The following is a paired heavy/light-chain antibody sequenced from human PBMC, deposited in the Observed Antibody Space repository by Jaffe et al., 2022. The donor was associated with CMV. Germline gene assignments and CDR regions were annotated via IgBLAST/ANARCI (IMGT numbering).Light chain of an antibody. V-gene: IGKV3-11*01. Sequence: EVVLTQSPATLSLSPGERATLSCRASQSVNSYLVWYQHKPGQAPRLLIYDASNRATGIPARFSGSGSGTDFTLTISSLEPEDFAVYYCQQRSHWPPWLTFGGGTKVEL. CDR3: QQRSHWPPWLT. CDR1: QSVNSY. CDR2: DAS. J-gene: IGKJ4*01.
Heavy chain of an antibody. J-gene: IGHJ6*03. CDR3: AREGHSYYPYYYYYMDV. Sequence: QVQLVESGGGVVQPGRSLRLSCAASGITFNSSGMHWVRQAPGKGLEWVALIWYDGSNKYYADSVKGRFTISRDNSKNTVYLQMNNLRAEDTAVYYCAREGHSYYPYYYYYMDVWGEGTTVTVS. CDR1: GITFNSSG. V-gene: IGHV3-33*01. D-gene: IGHD4-4*01. CDR2: IWYDGSNK.